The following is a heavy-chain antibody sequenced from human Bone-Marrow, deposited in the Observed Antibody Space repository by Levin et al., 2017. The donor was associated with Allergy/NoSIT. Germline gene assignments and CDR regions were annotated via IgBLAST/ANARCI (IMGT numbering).Heavy chain of an antibody. D-gene: IGHD5-18*01. V-gene: IGHV4-39*07. Sequence: SETLSLTCTVSGGSISSSSYYWGWIRQPPGKGLEWIGSIYYSGSTYYNPSLKSRVTISVDTSKNQFSLKLSSVTAADTAVYYCARDIYVDTEGLFDYWGQGTLVTVSS. CDR3: ARDIYVDTEGLFDY. J-gene: IGHJ4*02. CDR2: IYYSGST. CDR1: GGSISSSSYY.